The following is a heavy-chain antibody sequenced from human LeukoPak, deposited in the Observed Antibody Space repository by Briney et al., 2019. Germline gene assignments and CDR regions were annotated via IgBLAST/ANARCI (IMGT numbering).Heavy chain of an antibody. CDR2: INSNGGST. CDR3: ARDLRVATIGFDY. V-gene: IGHV3-64*01. J-gene: IGHJ4*02. D-gene: IGHD5-12*01. CDR1: GFTFSTYL. Sequence: GGSLRLSCAASGFTFSTYLMHWVRQAPGKGLEYVSAINSNGGSTYYANSVRGRFTISRDNSKNTLYLQMGSLRAEDMAVYYCARDLRVATIGFDYWGQGTLVTVSS.